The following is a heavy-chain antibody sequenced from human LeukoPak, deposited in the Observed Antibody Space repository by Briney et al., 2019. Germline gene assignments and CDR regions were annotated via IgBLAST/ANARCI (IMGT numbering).Heavy chain of an antibody. CDR2: IYYSGST. J-gene: IGHJ4*02. D-gene: IGHD3-9*01. CDR1: GGSISSYY. Sequence: SETLSLTCTVSGGSISSYYWSWIRQPPGKGLEWIGSIYYSGSTYYNPSLKSRVTISVDTSKNQFSLKLSSVTAADTAVYYCARSPPKQRCLDSRVRYYFDYWGQGTLVTVSS. CDR3: ARSPPKQRCLDSRVRYYFDY. V-gene: IGHV4-59*05.